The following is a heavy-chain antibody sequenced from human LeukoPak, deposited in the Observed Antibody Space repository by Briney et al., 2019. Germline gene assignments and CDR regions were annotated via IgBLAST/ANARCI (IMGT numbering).Heavy chain of an antibody. CDR3: ASSYYDSSGYYPN. J-gene: IGHJ4*02. V-gene: IGHV3-30-3*01. Sequence: PGGSLRLSCAASGFTFSSYAMHWVRQAPGKGLEWVAVISYDGSNKYYADSVKGRFTISRDNSKNTLYLQMNSLRAEDTAVYYCASSYYDSSGYYPNWGQGTLVTVSS. CDR2: ISYDGSNK. CDR1: GFTFSSYA. D-gene: IGHD3-22*01.